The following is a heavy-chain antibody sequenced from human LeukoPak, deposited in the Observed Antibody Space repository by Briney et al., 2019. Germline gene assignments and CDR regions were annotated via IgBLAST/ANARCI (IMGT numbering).Heavy chain of an antibody. CDR2: IYYSGST. D-gene: IGHD2-2*01. Sequence: SETLSLTCTVSGGSISSYYWSWIRQPPGKGLEWIGYIYYSGSTNYNPSLKSRVTISVDTSKNQFSLKLSSVTAADTAVYYCASPKLGYCSSTSCYVRDYWGQGTLVTVSS. CDR3: ASPKLGYCSSTSCYVRDY. J-gene: IGHJ4*02. V-gene: IGHV4-59*12. CDR1: GGSISSYY.